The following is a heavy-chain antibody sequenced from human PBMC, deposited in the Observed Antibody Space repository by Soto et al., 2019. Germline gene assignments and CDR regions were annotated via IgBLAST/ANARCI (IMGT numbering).Heavy chain of an antibody. V-gene: IGHV4-34*01. J-gene: IGHJ6*03. CDR2: INHSGST. CDR1: GGSFSGYY. D-gene: IGHD2-2*01. Sequence: SETLSLTCAVYGGSFSGYYWSWIRQPPGKGLEWIGEINHSGSTYSNPSLKSRVTISVDTSKNQFSLKLSSVTSADTAVYYCAIGDCSSTSCYVGYYYYYMDVWGKGTTVTVSS. CDR3: AIGDCSSTSCYVGYYYYYMDV.